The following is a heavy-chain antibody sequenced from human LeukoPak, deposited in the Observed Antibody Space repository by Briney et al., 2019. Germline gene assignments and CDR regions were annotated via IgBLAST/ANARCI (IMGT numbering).Heavy chain of an antibody. J-gene: IGHJ3*02. CDR2: IYYSGST. Sequence: SETLSLTCTVSRGSISSCYWSWIRQPAGKELEWKGYIYYSGSTSYNPSLKSRVTISVDTSKNQFSLKLSSVTAADTAVYYCARRPDYGDPWRAFDIWGQGTMVTVSS. CDR3: ARRPDYGDPWRAFDI. CDR1: RGSISSCY. D-gene: IGHD4-17*01. V-gene: IGHV4-59*08.